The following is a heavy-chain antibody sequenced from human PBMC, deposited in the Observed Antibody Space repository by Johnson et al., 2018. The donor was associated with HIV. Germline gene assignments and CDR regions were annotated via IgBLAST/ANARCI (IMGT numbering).Heavy chain of an antibody. V-gene: IGHV3-13*01. Sequence: VQLVESGGDLVQPGGSLRLSCAASGFTFSSYDMHWVRQATGKGLEWVSAIGTAGDTYYPGSVKGRFTISRENAKNSLYLHMNSLRAEDTAVYYCARDLAAGIPSDAFDIWGQGTMVTVSS. CDR1: GFTFSSYD. CDR3: ARDLAAGIPSDAFDI. CDR2: IGTAGDT. D-gene: IGHD6-25*01. J-gene: IGHJ3*02.